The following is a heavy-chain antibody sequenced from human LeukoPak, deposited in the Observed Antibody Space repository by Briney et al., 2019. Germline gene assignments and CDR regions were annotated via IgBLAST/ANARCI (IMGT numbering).Heavy chain of an antibody. D-gene: IGHD2-2*01. J-gene: IGHJ4*02. CDR2: ISGSGGST. CDR3: AKSTGNCSSTSCSVGGYGD. V-gene: IGHV3-23*01. CDR1: GFTVSSNY. Sequence: GGSLRLSCAASGFTVSSNYMSWVRQAPGKGLEWVSAISGSGGSTYYADSVKGRFTISRDNSKNTLYLQMNSLRAEDTAVYYCAKSTGNCSSTSCSVGGYGDWGQGTLVTVSS.